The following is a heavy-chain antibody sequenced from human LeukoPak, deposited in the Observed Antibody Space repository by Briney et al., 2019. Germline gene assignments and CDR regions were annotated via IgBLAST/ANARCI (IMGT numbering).Heavy chain of an antibody. D-gene: IGHD3-3*01. CDR3: ARDRGVLEWSGPYYMDV. J-gene: IGHJ6*03. Sequence: GGSLRLSCAASGFTFDDYGMSWVRQAPGMGLEWVSGINWNGGSTGYADSVKGRFTISRDNAKNSLYLQMNSLRAEDTALYYCARDRGVLEWSGPYYMDVWGKGTTVTVSS. CDR1: GFTFDDYG. V-gene: IGHV3-20*04. CDR2: INWNGGST.